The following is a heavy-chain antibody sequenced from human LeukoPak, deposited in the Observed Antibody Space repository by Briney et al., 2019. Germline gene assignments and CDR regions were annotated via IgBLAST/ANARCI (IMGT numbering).Heavy chain of an antibody. CDR3: ARERGNHAYYGSGSFGY. D-gene: IGHD3-10*01. V-gene: IGHV4-31*03. CDR2: IYYSGST. CDR1: GGSISSGGYY. J-gene: IGHJ4*02. Sequence: PSETLSLTCTVSGGSISSGGYYWSWIRQHPGKGLEWIGYIYYSGSTYYNPSLKSRVTISVDTSKNQFSLKLSSATAADTAVYYCARERGNHAYYGSGSFGYWGQGTLVTVSS.